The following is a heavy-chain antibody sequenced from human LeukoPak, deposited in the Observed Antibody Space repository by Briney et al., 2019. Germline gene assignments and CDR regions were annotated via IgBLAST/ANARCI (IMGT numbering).Heavy chain of an antibody. V-gene: IGHV4-4*08. CDR1: GGSMFSYY. CDR3: TRRAYYDSSGYNPTAGYFDL. J-gene: IGHJ2*01. CDR2: VYSNGMT. D-gene: IGHD3-22*01. Sequence: PSETLSLTCSVSGGSMFSYYWNWIRQSPGKGLEWIGFVYSNGMTTYNPSLRSRGTISIATSRNQFSLRPTSVTAADTATYYCTRRAYYDSSGYNPTAGYFDLWGRGTLVTVSS.